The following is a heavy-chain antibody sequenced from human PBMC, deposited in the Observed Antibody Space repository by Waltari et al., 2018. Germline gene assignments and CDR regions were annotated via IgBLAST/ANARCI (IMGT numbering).Heavy chain of an antibody. CDR2: ITWNSETT. CDR1: GFNFDDYA. CDR3: AKAPSPSGWAIDY. D-gene: IGHD6-19*01. J-gene: IGHJ4*02. Sequence: EVQLEESGGVVVQPGGSLRLSCAASGFNFDDYAMHWVRHPPGKGLEWVSLITWNSETTYYADHVKGRFSAPRDNNRNSLYLQMTSLRPEDTALYYWAKAPSPSGWAIDYWGRGTRVTVSS. V-gene: IGHV3-43D*04.